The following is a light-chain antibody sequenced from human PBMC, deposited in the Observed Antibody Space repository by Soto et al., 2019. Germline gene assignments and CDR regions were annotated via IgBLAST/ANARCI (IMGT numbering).Light chain of an antibody. Sequence: QSALTQPPSVSGSPGHSVAISCTGTSSYVGSYNRVSWYQQPPGSAPKLMIYDVSNRPSGVPDRFSGSKSGNAASLTISGPQAEDEADYYCSSYTSSTTYVFGTGTKVTVL. J-gene: IGLJ1*01. CDR1: SSYVGSYNR. CDR2: DVS. CDR3: SSYTSSTTYV. V-gene: IGLV2-18*02.